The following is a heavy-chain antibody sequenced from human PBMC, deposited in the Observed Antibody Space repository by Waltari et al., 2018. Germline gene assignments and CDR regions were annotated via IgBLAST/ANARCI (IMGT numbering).Heavy chain of an antibody. D-gene: IGHD6-13*01. CDR3: VRENIAAAGLES. Sequence: EVQLVESGGGLVQPGGSLRLSCVASGFIFSTYWMDWVRQAPGKGRVWVSRIKSDGSSTTYADSGKGRFTISRDNAKNTLYLHMSSLRAEDTAVYYCVRENIAAAGLESWGQGTLVTVSS. CDR2: IKSDGSST. J-gene: IGHJ4*02. V-gene: IGHV3-74*01. CDR1: GFIFSTYW.